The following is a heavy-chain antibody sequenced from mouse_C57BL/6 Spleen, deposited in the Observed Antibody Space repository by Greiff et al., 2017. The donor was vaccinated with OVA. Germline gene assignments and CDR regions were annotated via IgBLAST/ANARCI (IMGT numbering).Heavy chain of an antibody. CDR3: ARSGITTVDFDY. V-gene: IGHV1-53*01. Sequence: QVHVKQPGTELVKPGASVKLSCKASGYTFTSYWMHWVKQRPGQGLEWIGNINPSNGGTNYNEKFKSKATLTVDKSSSTAYMQLSSLTSEDSAVYYCARSGITTVDFDYWGQGTTLTVSS. D-gene: IGHD1-1*01. CDR1: GYTFTSYW. J-gene: IGHJ2*01. CDR2: INPSNGGT.